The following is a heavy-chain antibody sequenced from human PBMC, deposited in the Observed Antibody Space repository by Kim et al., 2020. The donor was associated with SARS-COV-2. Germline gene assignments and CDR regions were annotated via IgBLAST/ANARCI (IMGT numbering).Heavy chain of an antibody. CDR3: ATRTTFRAGYSSSWYDYYYGMDV. CDR2: ISGSGGCT. J-gene: IGHJ6*02. CDR1: GFTFSSYA. D-gene: IGHD6-13*01. V-gene: IGHV3-23*01. Sequence: GGSLRLSCAASGFTFSSYAMSWVRQAPGKGLEWVSAISGSGGCTYYADSVKGRFTISRDNSKNTLYLQMNSLRAEDTAVYYCATRTTFRAGYSSSWYDYYYGMDVWGQGATVSVSS.